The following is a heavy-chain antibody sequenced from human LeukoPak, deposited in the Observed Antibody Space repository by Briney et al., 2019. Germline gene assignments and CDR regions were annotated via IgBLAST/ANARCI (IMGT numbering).Heavy chain of an antibody. CDR1: GFTFSSYA. J-gene: IGHJ5*02. V-gene: IGHV3-23*01. CDR2: ISGNGDST. Sequence: GGSLRLSCAASGFTFSSYAMSWVRQAPGKGLEWVSAISGNGDSTYYADSVKGRFTISRDNSHNTLYLQMNSPTAEDTAVYYCAKSGRVCSSASCWGWTNWFDPWGQGTLVIVSS. CDR3: AKSGRVCSSASCWGWTNWFDP. D-gene: IGHD2-2*01.